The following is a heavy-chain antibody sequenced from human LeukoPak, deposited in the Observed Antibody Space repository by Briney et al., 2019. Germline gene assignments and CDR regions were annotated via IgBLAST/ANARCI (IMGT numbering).Heavy chain of an antibody. CDR3: AKLGGTYYYYYMDI. CDR1: GGSISSYY. Sequence: SETLSLTCTVSGGSISSYYWSWIRQPAGKGLEWIGRLYPNGITNYNPSLKSRVTMSLDTSKNQFSLKLTSVTAADTAVYYCAKLGGTYYYYYMDIWGKGTTVTVSS. V-gene: IGHV4-4*07. J-gene: IGHJ6*03. D-gene: IGHD1-26*01. CDR2: LYPNGIT.